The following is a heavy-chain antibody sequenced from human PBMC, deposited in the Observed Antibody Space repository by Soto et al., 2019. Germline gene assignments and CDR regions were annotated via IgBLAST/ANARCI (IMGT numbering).Heavy chain of an antibody. CDR3: ARVRYDSSGYYYYNWFDP. CDR2: IYTSGST. Sequence: SETLSLTCTVSGGSISSYYWSWIRQPAGKGLEWIGRIYTSGSTNYNPSLKSRVTMSVDTSKNQFSLKLSSVTAADTAVYYCARVRYDSSGYYYYNWFDPWGQGTTVTVS. V-gene: IGHV4-4*07. J-gene: IGHJ5*02. D-gene: IGHD3-22*01. CDR1: GGSISSYY.